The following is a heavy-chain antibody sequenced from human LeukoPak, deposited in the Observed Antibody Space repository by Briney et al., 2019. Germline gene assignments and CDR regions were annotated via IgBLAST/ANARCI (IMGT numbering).Heavy chain of an antibody. V-gene: IGHV4-39*01. CDR2: IYYSGST. CDR1: GGSISSSSYY. CDR3: TTLSTAPPQALDI. Sequence: ETLSLTCTVSGGSISSSSYYWGRIRQPPGKGLEWIGSIYYSGSTYYNPSLKSRVTISPDTSKNQFSLKLSSVTAADTAIYYCTTLSTAPPQALDIWGQGTMVTVSS. D-gene: IGHD4-17*01. J-gene: IGHJ3*02.